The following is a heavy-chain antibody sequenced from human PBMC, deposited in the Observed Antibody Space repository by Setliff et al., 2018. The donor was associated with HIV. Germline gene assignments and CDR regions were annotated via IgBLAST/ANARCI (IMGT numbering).Heavy chain of an antibody. CDR1: GFSLSTSGVG. CDR2: IYWNDDK. Sequence: SGPTLVNPTQTLTLTCTFSGFSLSTSGVGVGWIRQPPGKALEWLAVIYWNDDKRYNPSLKSRLSITKDTPKNQVVLKMTNVDPVDTATYYCAHNRDHSGPYYYDYWGQGALVTVSS. J-gene: IGHJ4*02. D-gene: IGHD5-12*01. CDR3: AHNRDHSGPYYYDY. V-gene: IGHV2-5*01.